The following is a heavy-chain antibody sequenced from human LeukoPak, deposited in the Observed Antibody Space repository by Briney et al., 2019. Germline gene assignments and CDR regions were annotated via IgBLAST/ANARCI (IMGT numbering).Heavy chain of an antibody. CDR2: ISYDGSNK. Sequence: WIRQPPGKGLEWVAVISYDGSNKYYKDAVKGRFTISRDNSKNTLYLQMNSLRAEDTAVYYCARDKLLEYGNWFDPWGQGTLVSVSS. V-gene: IGHV3-30-3*01. J-gene: IGHJ5*02. D-gene: IGHD3-10*01. CDR3: ARDKLLEYGNWFDP.